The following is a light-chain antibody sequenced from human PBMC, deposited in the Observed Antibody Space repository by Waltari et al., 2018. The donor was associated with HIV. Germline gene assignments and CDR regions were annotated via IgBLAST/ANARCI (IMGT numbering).Light chain of an antibody. CDR2: WAS. J-gene: IGKJ2*01. V-gene: IGKV4-1*01. Sequence: DIVMSHSPDSPPASLGERAPINCTSSPSVFYSTNNKSYFTWYQQKPGQPPKLLIYWASTRESGVPDRCSGSGSGTDVTLTIGSLQAEDVAVYYCQQYYSTPYTFGQGTKLEIK. CDR1: PSVFYSTNNKSY. CDR3: QQYYSTPYT.